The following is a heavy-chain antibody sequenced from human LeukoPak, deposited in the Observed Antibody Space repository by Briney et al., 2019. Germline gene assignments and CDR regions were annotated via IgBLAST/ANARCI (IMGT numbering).Heavy chain of an antibody. Sequence: PSETLSLTCAVYGGSFSGYYWSWIRQPPGKGLEWIGEINHSGSTNYNPSLKSRVTISVDTSKNQFSLKLSSVTAADTAVYYCARGLGDFWSGYYLLGWFDPRGQGTLVTVSS. D-gene: IGHD3-3*01. CDR2: INHSGST. J-gene: IGHJ5*02. CDR3: ARGLGDFWSGYYLLGWFDP. V-gene: IGHV4-34*01. CDR1: GGSFSGYY.